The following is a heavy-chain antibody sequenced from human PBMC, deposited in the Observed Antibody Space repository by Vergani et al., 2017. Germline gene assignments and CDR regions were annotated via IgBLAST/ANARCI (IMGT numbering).Heavy chain of an antibody. CDR1: GGSISSGSYY. D-gene: IGHD2-21*02. CDR3: AGGVVTAIENWFDP. J-gene: IGHJ5*02. Sequence: QVQLQESGPGLVKPSQTLSLTCTVSGGSISSGSYYWSWIRQPAGKGLEWIGRIYTSGSTNYNPSLKSRVTISVDTSKNQFSLKLGSVTAADTAVYYCAGGVVTAIENWFDPWGQGTLVTVSS. CDR2: IYTSGST. V-gene: IGHV4-61*02.